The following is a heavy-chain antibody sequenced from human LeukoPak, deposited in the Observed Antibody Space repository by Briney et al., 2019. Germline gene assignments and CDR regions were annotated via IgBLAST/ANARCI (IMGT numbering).Heavy chain of an antibody. Sequence: ASVKVSCKASGYTFTGYYMHWVRQAPGQGLEWMGWINPNSGGTNYAQKFQGRVTTTSDTSISTAYMELSSLRFDDTAVYYCARVFSVGSGFDYWGQGTLVTVSS. V-gene: IGHV1-2*02. CDR3: ARVFSVGSGFDY. D-gene: IGHD1-26*01. CDR1: GYTFTGYY. J-gene: IGHJ4*02. CDR2: INPNSGGT.